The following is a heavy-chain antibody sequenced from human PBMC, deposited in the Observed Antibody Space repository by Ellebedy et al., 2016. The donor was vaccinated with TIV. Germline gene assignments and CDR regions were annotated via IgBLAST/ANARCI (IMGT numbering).Heavy chain of an antibody. CDR2: ISSSSSTI. V-gene: IGHV3-48*02. CDR3: ARDYGDFWSGYYSY. Sequence: GGSLRLSXAASGFTFSSYSMNWVRQAPGKGLEWVSYISSSSSTIYYADSVKGRFTISRDNAKNSLYLQMNSLRDEDTAVYYCARDYGDFWSGYYSYWGQGTLVTVSS. J-gene: IGHJ4*02. D-gene: IGHD3-3*01. CDR1: GFTFSSYS.